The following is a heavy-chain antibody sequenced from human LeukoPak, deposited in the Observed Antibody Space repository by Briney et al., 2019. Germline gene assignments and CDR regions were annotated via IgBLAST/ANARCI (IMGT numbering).Heavy chain of an antibody. D-gene: IGHD3-22*01. CDR2: INPSGGST. CDR3: ARGFPPYDSSLGLDY. V-gene: IGHV1-46*01. CDR1: GYTFTSYY. J-gene: IGHJ4*02. Sequence: GASVKVSCKASGYTFTSYYMHWVRQAPGQGLEWMGIINPSGGSTSYAQKFQGRVTMTRDMSTSTVYMELSSLRSEDTAVYYCARGFPPYDSSLGLDYWGQGTLVTVSS.